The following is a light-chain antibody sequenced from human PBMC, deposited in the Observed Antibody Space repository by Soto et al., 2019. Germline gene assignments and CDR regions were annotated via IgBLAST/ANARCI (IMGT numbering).Light chain of an antibody. CDR1: SSDVGGHNY. J-gene: IGLJ2*01. Sequence: QSLLTQPASVSGSPGQSITISCSGSSSDVGGHNYVSWYQQYPGKAPKLLIYDVSNRPSGVSDRFSGSKSGNTASLTISGLQAEDEADYYCNSYASSSTRVVFGGGTKLTVL. CDR2: DVS. V-gene: IGLV2-14*01. CDR3: NSYASSSTRVV.